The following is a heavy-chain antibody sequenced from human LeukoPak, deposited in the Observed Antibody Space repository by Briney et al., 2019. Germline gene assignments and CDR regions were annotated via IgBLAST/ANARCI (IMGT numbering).Heavy chain of an antibody. Sequence: SETLSLTCTVSGDSISGYYWSWIRQPPGQGLEWIGYINHSGSTDYNPSLKSRVTMSVDTSKNQFSLKLSSLTAADTAVFYCARIISDWYYFDYWGQGTLVTVSS. CDR1: GDSISGYY. V-gene: IGHV4-59*08. CDR2: INHSGST. J-gene: IGHJ4*02. CDR3: ARIISDWYYFDY. D-gene: IGHD3-9*01.